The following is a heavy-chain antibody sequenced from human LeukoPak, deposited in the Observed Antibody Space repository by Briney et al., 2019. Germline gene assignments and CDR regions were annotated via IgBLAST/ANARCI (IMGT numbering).Heavy chain of an antibody. CDR1: GYSISSGYY. V-gene: IGHV4-38-2*02. Sequence: PSETLSLTCTVSGYSISSGYYWGWIRQPPGKGLEWIGSIYHSGSTYYNPSLKSRVTISVDTSKNQFSLKLSSVTAADTAVYYCAREEWELRYWGQGTLVTVSS. D-gene: IGHD1-26*01. CDR2: IYHSGST. CDR3: AREEWELRY. J-gene: IGHJ4*02.